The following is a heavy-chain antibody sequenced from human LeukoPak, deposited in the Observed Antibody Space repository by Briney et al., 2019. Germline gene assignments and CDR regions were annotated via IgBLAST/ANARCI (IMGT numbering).Heavy chain of an antibody. J-gene: IGHJ4*02. CDR2: IKQDGSEK. D-gene: IGHD3-16*02. Sequence: GGSLRLSCGASGFTFSRYWMSWVRQAPGKGLEWVANIKQDGSEKYYVDSVKGRFTISRDNAKNSLYLQINSLRAEDTAVYYCTFGGVIVTGGFDYWGQGTLVTVSS. V-gene: IGHV3-7*03. CDR3: TFGGVIVTGGFDY. CDR1: GFTFSRYW.